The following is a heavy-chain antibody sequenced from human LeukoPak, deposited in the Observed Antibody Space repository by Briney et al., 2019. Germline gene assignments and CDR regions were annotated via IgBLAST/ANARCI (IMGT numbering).Heavy chain of an antibody. J-gene: IGHJ4*02. D-gene: IGHD6-13*01. CDR3: ARVQSSSSWYGVPDY. CDR1: GFTFSSYS. Sequence: GGSLRLSCAASGFTFSSYSMNWVRQAPGKGLEWVSSISSSSSYIYYADSVKGRFTISRDNAKNSLYLQMNSLRAEDTAVYYCARVQSSSSWYGVPDYWGQGTLVTVSS. CDR2: ISSSSSYI. V-gene: IGHV3-21*01.